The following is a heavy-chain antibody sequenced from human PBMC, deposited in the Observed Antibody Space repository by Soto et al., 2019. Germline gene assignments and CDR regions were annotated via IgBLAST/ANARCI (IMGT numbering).Heavy chain of an antibody. CDR3: ARQKYCSGGSCYDWGMDV. V-gene: IGHV1-2*02. Sequence: ASVKVSCKASGYTFTGYYMHWVRQAPGQGLEWMGWINPNSGGTNYAQKVQGRVTMTRDTSISTAYMELSRLRSDDTAVYYCARQKYCSGGSCYDWGMDVWGQGTTVTVSS. CDR1: GYTFTGYY. CDR2: INPNSGGT. D-gene: IGHD2-15*01. J-gene: IGHJ6*02.